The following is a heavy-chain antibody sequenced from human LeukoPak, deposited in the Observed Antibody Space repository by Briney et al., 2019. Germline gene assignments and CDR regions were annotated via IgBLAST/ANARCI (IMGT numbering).Heavy chain of an antibody. J-gene: IGHJ6*02. D-gene: IGHD5-12*01. CDR1: GGSFSGYY. CDR3: ARGRTTIEYYYGMDV. Sequence: SETLSLTCAVYGGSFSGYYWSWIRQPPGKGLEWIGEINHSGSTNYNPSLKSRVTISVGTSKNQFSLKLSSVTAADTAVYYCARGRTTIEYYYGMDVWGQGTTVTVSS. V-gene: IGHV4-34*01. CDR2: INHSGST.